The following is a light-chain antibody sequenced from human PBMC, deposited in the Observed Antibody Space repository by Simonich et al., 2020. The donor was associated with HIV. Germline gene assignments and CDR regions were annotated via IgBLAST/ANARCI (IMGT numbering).Light chain of an antibody. J-gene: IGLJ1*01. CDR2: EGS. V-gene: IGLV2-23*01. CDR1: SSDVGNYNL. Sequence: QSALTQPASVSWSPGQSITISCTGTSSDVGNYNLVSWYQQHPGKAPKLMIYEGSKRPSGVSNRFSGSKSGNTASLTISGLQAEDEADYYCCSYAGGSTYVFGTGTKVTVL. CDR3: CSYAGGSTYV.